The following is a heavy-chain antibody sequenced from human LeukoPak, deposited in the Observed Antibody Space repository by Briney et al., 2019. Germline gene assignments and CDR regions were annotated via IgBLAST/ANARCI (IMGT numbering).Heavy chain of an antibody. CDR1: GYRFTSYW. CDR2: IYPADSDI. J-gene: IGHJ4*02. D-gene: IGHD5-24*01. V-gene: IGHV5-51*01. CDR3: ARYNRDGYDAMGAHDF. Sequence: GESLKISCKSSGYRFTSYWIGWVRQMPGKGLEWMGIIYPADSDIRYSPSFQGQVTISADRSTSTAYLQWSSLKASDSAMYYCARYNRDGYDAMGAHDFWGQGTPVTVYS.